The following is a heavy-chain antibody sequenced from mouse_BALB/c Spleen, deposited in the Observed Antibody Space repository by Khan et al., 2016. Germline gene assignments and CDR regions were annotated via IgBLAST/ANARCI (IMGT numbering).Heavy chain of an antibody. V-gene: IGHV1-4*01. J-gene: IGHJ2*01. CDR3: ASEGWLLGVFDY. CDR2: VNPSNDYT. CDR1: GYTFTSYT. Sequence: QVQLKESGAELARPGASVKMSCKASGYTFTSYTMFWVKQRPGQGLEWLGYVNPSNDYTDYNQKFKDKATLTADKSSSTAYMQLNSLTSEDSAVYYCASEGWLLGVFDYWGQGTALTVSS. D-gene: IGHD2-3*01.